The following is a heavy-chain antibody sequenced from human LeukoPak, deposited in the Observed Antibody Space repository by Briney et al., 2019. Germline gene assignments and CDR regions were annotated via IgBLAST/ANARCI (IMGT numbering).Heavy chain of an antibody. CDR3: ARKGTDTGEFDY. V-gene: IGHV3-21*01. J-gene: IGHJ4*02. D-gene: IGHD3-16*01. CDR2: ISSSSRSI. CDR1: GFTFSSYS. Sequence: GGSLRLSCAASGFTFSSYSMNWVRQAPGKGLECVSSISSSSRSIYYADSVKGRFTTSRDDAKNSLYLQINTLRAEDTAVYYGARKGTDTGEFDYWGQGTLVTVSS.